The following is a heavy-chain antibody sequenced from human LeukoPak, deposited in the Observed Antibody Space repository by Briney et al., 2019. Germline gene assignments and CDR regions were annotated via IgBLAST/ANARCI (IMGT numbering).Heavy chain of an antibody. CDR1: GGSISGSSDY. V-gene: IGHV4-61*02. J-gene: IGHJ4*02. Sequence: SQTLSLTCAVSGGSISGSSDYWGWIRQPAGKGLEWIGRVFRNGNTDYNPSLKSRVTMSVETAKKQVSLRLTSVTAADTAVYYCARETGWPAYYFDYWGQGALVTVSS. CDR2: VFRNGNT. CDR3: ARETGWPAYYFDY.